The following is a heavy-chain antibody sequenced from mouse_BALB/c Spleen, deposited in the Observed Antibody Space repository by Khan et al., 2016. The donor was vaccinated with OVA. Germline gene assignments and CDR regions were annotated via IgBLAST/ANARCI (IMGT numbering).Heavy chain of an antibody. J-gene: IGHJ3*01. V-gene: IGHV2-2*02. CDR3: ARRGYDYGRGAWFAY. CDR2: IWSAGST. CDR1: GFSLTNYS. Sequence: VQLQESGPGLVQPSQSLSITCTVSGFSLTNYSVHWVRQSPGKGLEWLGVIWSAGSTDYNAAFISRLSISKDNSRSHLFFKMNSLQPNDTAIYYCARRGYDYGRGAWFAYWGQGTLVTVSA. D-gene: IGHD2-4*01.